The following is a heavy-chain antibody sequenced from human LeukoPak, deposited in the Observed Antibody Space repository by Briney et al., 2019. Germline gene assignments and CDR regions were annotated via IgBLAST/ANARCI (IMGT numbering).Heavy chain of an antibody. D-gene: IGHD2-8*01. CDR3: ATDLVLMVYAIEALDV. J-gene: IGHJ6*02. CDR2: FDPEDGET. V-gene: IGHV1-24*01. CDR1: GYTLTELS. Sequence: ASVKVSCKVSGYTLTELSMHWVRQAPGKGLEWMGGFDPEDGETIYAQKFQGRVTMTEDTSTDTAYMELSSLRSEDTAVYYCATDLVLMVYAIEALDVWGQGTTVTVSS.